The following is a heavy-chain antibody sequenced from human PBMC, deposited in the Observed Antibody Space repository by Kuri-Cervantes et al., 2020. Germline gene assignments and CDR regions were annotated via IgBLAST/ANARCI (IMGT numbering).Heavy chain of an antibody. Sequence: ASVKVSCKASGYTFTGYYMIWVRQAPGQGLEWMGWINPNSGGTKLAQKFQGRVTMTRDTSISTAYMELSRLTSDDTAVYYCARGSLITGTRWFDPWGQGTLVTVSS. D-gene: IGHD1-7*01. CDR1: GYTFTGYY. V-gene: IGHV1-2*02. J-gene: IGHJ5*02. CDR3: ARGSLITGTRWFDP. CDR2: INPNSGGT.